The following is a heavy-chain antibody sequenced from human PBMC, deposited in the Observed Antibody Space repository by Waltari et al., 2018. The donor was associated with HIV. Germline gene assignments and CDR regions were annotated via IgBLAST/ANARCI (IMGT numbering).Heavy chain of an antibody. J-gene: IGHJ2*01. CDR3: ARGPTHYYDSSAYYAWWYFDL. D-gene: IGHD3-22*01. CDR1: GYTFTNYA. CDR2: MNPNSGDT. Sequence: QVQLVQSGAEVKKPGASVMVSCKASGYTFTNYAITWVRQATGQGLEWMGWMNPNSGDTGYTHKFQGRVTLTRNTSISTAYMELSSLRSEDTAVYYCARGPTHYYDSSAYYAWWYFDLWGRGTLVAVSS. V-gene: IGHV1-8*01.